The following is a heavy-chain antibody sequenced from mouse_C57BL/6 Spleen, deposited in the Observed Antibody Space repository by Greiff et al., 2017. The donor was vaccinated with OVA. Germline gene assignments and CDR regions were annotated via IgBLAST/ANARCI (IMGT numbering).Heavy chain of an antibody. CDR3: ARVRVYYGNYDAMDY. CDR2: INPSTGGT. D-gene: IGHD2-1*01. CDR1: GYSFTGYY. J-gene: IGHJ4*01. V-gene: IGHV1-42*01. Sequence: EVQLQQSGPELVKPGASVKISCKASGYSFTGYYMNWVKQSPEKSLEWIGEINPSTGGTTYNQKFKAKATLTVDKSSSTAYMQLKSLTSEDSAVYYCARVRVYYGNYDAMDYWGQGTSVTVSS.